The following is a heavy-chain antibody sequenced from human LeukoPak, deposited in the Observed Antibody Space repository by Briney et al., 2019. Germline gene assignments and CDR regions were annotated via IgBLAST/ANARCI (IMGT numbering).Heavy chain of an antibody. CDR2: IDYSGST. CDR1: GGSITSYY. Sequence: SETLSLTCTVSGGSITSYYWSWIRQPPGKGLEWIGYIDYSGSTNYNPSLKSRVTISRDTSKNQFSLRLSSATAADTAFYYCARVRRYCGSDCYNFDYWGQGTLVTVSS. J-gene: IGHJ4*02. D-gene: IGHD2-21*02. CDR3: ARVRRYCGSDCYNFDY. V-gene: IGHV4-59*01.